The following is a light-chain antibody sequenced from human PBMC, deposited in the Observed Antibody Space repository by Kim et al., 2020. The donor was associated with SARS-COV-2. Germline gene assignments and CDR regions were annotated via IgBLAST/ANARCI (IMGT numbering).Light chain of an antibody. CDR3: QQYGSSPRT. Sequence: EIVLTQSPATLSLSPGEGATLSCGASQSVSSSYLDWYQQKPGLAPRLLIYDISNRATGIPDRFSGSGFGTDFTLTISRLEPEDFAAYYCQQYGSSPRTFGQGTKVDIK. CDR2: DIS. V-gene: IGKV3D-20*01. J-gene: IGKJ1*01. CDR1: QSVSSSY.